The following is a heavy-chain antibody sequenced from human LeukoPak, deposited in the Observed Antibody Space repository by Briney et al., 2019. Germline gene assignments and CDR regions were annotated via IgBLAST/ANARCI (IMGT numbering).Heavy chain of an antibody. CDR1: GGAISNYY. Sequence: SETLSLTCTVSGGAISNYYWSWIRQPPGKGLEWIGYIYYSGSTNYNPSLKSRVTISVDTSKNQFSLKLSSVTAADTAVYYCARDLKGGMIPWGQGTLVTVSS. CDR2: IYYSGST. D-gene: IGHD3-16*01. J-gene: IGHJ5*02. V-gene: IGHV4-59*01. CDR3: ARDLKGGMIP.